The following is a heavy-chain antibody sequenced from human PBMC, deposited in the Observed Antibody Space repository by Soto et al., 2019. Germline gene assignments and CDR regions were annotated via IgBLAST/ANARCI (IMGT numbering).Heavy chain of an antibody. D-gene: IGHD6-19*01. CDR1: GFTFSSYA. J-gene: IGHJ4*02. Sequence: EVQLLESGGGLVQPGRSLRLSCAASGFTFSSYAMNWVRQAPGKGLEWVSAMSGTGGSTYYAYSVKGRFTISRDNSKNTLYLQMNSLSVEDTAVFYCAKAGFSSGWSPSYFDYWGQGTLVTVSS. CDR3: AKAGFSSGWSPSYFDY. CDR2: MSGTGGST. V-gene: IGHV3-23*01.